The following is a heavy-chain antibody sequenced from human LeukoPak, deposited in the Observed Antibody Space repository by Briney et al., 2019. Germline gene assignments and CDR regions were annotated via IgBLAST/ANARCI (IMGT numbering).Heavy chain of an antibody. Sequence: SETLSLTCTVSGFSVTTDSYCWGWIRQPPGKGLEWIGYDYCGGNTNYDPSLKRRVTISVDTSKNQFSLTLTSVAAADTAVYFCARDHLGSLDSWGQGILVTVSS. D-gene: IGHD3-10*01. CDR1: GFSVTTDSYC. CDR2: DYCGGNT. CDR3: ARDHLGSLDS. J-gene: IGHJ4*02. V-gene: IGHV4-61*01.